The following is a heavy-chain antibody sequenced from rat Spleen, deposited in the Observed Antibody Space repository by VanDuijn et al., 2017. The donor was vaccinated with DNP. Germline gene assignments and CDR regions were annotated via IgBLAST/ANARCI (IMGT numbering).Heavy chain of an antibody. D-gene: IGHD5-1*01. CDR1: GFTFSDYY. J-gene: IGHJ2*01. Sequence: EVQLVESGGGSVQPGRSLKLSCAASGFTFSDYYMAWVRQAPTKGLEWVAYITNSGSDTKYRDSVQGRFTISRDNAKNTLYLQMDSLRSEDTATYYCKLGGAYWGQGVMVTVSS. V-gene: IGHV5-25*01. CDR3: KLGGAY. CDR2: ITNSGSDT.